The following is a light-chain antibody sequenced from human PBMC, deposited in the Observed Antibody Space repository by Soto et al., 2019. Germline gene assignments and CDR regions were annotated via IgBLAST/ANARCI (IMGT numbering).Light chain of an antibody. Sequence: EIVLTQSPGTLSLSPGERATLSCRASQSVDSTYLAWFQQKPGQAPRLLIFGASNRATGIADRFSGSGSGTDFTLTISRLEPEEFAVYYCQQFGSSPLITFGQGTRLEVK. CDR3: QQFGSSPLIT. V-gene: IGKV3-20*01. CDR2: GAS. J-gene: IGKJ5*01. CDR1: QSVDSTY.